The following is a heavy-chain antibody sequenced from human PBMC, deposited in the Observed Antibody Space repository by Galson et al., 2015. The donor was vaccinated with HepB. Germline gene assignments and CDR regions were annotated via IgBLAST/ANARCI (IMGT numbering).Heavy chain of an antibody. CDR3: VREGAPGESFDY. D-gene: IGHD3-10*01. Sequence: SGGSISSTSYYWGWVRQPPGKGLEWIGNIFYNGNPHYNPSLKRPVTISLDTSKNQFSLKLRSVTAADTAVYYCVREGAPGESFDYWGQGTLVTVSS. CDR1: GGSISSTSYY. J-gene: IGHJ4*02. V-gene: IGHV4-39*07. CDR2: IFYNGNP.